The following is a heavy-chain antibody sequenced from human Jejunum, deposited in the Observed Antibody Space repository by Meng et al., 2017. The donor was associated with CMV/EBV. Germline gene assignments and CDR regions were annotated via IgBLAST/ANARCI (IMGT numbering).Heavy chain of an antibody. CDR2: IYRSGTP. CDR3: ARGSGGVTGFDY. Sequence: GSIHAGYSSWSWIRQHPGKGLEWIGSIYRSGTPYHNPSLKSRVAISVDTSKNQFSLNLNSVTAADTAVYFCARGSGGVTGFDYWGQGSLVTVSS. D-gene: IGHD3-16*01. V-gene: IGHV4-31*02. CDR1: GSIHAGYSS. J-gene: IGHJ4*02.